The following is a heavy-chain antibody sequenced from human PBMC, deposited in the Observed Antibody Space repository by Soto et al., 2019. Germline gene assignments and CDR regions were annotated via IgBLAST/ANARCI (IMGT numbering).Heavy chain of an antibody. CDR2: INHSGST. D-gene: IGHD3-9*01. CDR1: GGSFSGYY. CDR3: ARGQPDYDILTGYYKLLFDY. Sequence: PSETLSLTCAVYGGSFSGYYWSWIRQPPGKGLEWIGEINHSGSTNYNPPLKSRVTISVDTSKNQFSLKLSSVTAADTAVYYCARGQPDYDILTGYYKLLFDYWGQGTLVTVSS. J-gene: IGHJ4*02. V-gene: IGHV4-34*01.